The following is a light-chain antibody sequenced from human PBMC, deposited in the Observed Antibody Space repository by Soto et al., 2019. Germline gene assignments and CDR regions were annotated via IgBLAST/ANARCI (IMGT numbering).Light chain of an antibody. Sequence: QSVLTQPPSASGTPGRRVTISCSGSSSNIGRHSLHWYQQLPGTAPKLLIYSNNERPLGVPDRFSGSKSGTSASLAISGLQSDDEADYYCAAWDGSLNGYVFGTGTKLTVL. V-gene: IGLV1-44*01. CDR3: AAWDGSLNGYV. CDR1: SSNIGRHS. J-gene: IGLJ1*01. CDR2: SNN.